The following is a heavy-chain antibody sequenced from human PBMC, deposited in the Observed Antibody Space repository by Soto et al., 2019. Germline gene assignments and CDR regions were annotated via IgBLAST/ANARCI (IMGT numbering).Heavy chain of an antibody. D-gene: IGHD2-15*01. J-gene: IGHJ4*02. CDR1: GFTFSNAW. Sequence: GGSLRLSCAASGFTFSNAWMSWVRQAPGKGLEWVGRIKSKTDGGTTDYAAHVKGRFTISRDDSKNTLYLQMNSLKTEDTAVYYCTTEPIPTLYCSGGSCSPYYFDYWGQGTLVTVSS. CDR2: IKSKTDGGTT. V-gene: IGHV3-15*01. CDR3: TTEPIPTLYCSGGSCSPYYFDY.